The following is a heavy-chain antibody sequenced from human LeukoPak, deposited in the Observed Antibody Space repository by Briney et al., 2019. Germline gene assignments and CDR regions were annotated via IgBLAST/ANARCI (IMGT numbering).Heavy chain of an antibody. V-gene: IGHV3-53*01. CDR1: GFTVGSNY. CDR3: ARGDDSGYYDYFDY. Sequence: GGSLRLSCAASGFTVGSNYLSWVRQAPGKGLEWVSTIYTGGNTYYAASVKGRFTISRDFSKNTVFLHMNSLRAEDTAMYYCARGDDSGYYDYFDYWGQGALVTVSS. CDR2: IYTGGNT. D-gene: IGHD3-22*01. J-gene: IGHJ4*02.